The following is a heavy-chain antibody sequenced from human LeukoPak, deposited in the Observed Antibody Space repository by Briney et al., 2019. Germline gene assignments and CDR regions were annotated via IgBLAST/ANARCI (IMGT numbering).Heavy chain of an antibody. J-gene: IGHJ4*02. D-gene: IGHD3-3*01. CDR2: IKQDGSEK. Sequence: GGSLRLSCAASGFTFSSYWMSWVRQAPGKGLEWVANIKQDGSEKYYVDSVKGRFTISRDNAKNSLYLQMNSLRAEDTAVYYCARGGSIFGVEFFDYWGQGTLVTVSS. CDR1: GFTFSSYW. CDR3: ARGGSIFGVEFFDY. V-gene: IGHV3-7*01.